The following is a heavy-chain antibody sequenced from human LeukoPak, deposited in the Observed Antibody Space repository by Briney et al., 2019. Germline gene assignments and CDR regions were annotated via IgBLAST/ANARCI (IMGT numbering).Heavy chain of an antibody. CDR3: ARESLTWLQSRTSWFDP. Sequence: SETLSLTCTVSGGSISSYYWGWIRQPPGKGLEWIGTIYYSGSTYYNPSLKSRVTISVDSSKNQFSLRLSSVTAADTAVYYCARESLTWLQSRTSWFDPWGQGTLVTVSS. D-gene: IGHD5-24*01. V-gene: IGHV4-39*07. CDR1: GGSISSYY. CDR2: IYYSGST. J-gene: IGHJ5*02.